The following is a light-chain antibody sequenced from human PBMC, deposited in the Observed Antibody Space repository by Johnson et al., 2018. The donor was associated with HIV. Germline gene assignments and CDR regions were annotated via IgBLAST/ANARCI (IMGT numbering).Light chain of an antibody. Sequence: VLTQPPSVSVSPGQTASITCSGDKLGDKYACWYQQKPGQSPVLVIYQDSKRPSGIPERFSGSKSGTSAPLGITGLQPGDEAAYYVGTWDSNLGVDFCFGTGTKVTVL. V-gene: IGLV3-1*01. CDR1: KLGDKY. CDR2: QDS. J-gene: IGLJ1*01. CDR3: GTWDSNLGVDFC.